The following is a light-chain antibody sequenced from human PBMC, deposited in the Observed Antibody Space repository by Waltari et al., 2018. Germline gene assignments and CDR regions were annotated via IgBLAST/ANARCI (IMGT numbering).Light chain of an antibody. V-gene: IGLV1-47*01. Sequence: QSVLTQPPSASGTPGQRVSISCSGSNSNPGSNYLYWYQQLPGMAPKLLIYRNNQRPSGVPDRFSGSKYGTSASRAISGLRSEDEAVYYCASWDDSHYVFGPGTKVTVL. J-gene: IGLJ1*01. CDR3: ASWDDSHYV. CDR2: RNN. CDR1: NSNPGSNY.